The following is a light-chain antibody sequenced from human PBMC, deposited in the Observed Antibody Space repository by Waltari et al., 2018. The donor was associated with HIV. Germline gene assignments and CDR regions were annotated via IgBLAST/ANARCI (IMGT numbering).Light chain of an antibody. CDR2: AAS. J-gene: IGKJ2*01. Sequence: DIQLTQSPSFLSASVGDRVTITCRASQGISSHLAWYQQKPGKAPKLLIFAASTLQSGVPSRFSGSGSGTEFTLTISSLQPEDFATYYCQQSYGNPDTFGQGTKLDIK. CDR3: QQSYGNPDT. CDR1: QGISSH. V-gene: IGKV1-9*01.